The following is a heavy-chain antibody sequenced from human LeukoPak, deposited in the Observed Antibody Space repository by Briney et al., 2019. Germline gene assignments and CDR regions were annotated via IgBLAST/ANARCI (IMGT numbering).Heavy chain of an antibody. CDR3: ARDRVQLWLPPDYGIDV. Sequence: PGGSLRHSCAASGFTFSSYGMHWVRQAPGKGLEWVAVIWYDGSNKYYADSVKGRFTISRDNSKNTLYLQMNSLRAEDTAVYYCARDRVQLWLPPDYGIDVWGQGTTVTVSS. CDR1: GFTFSSYG. V-gene: IGHV3-33*01. CDR2: IWYDGSNK. J-gene: IGHJ6*02. D-gene: IGHD5-18*01.